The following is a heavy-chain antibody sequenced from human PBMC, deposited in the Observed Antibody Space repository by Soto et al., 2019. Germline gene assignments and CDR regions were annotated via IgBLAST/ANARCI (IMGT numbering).Heavy chain of an antibody. J-gene: IGHJ5*02. D-gene: IGHD6-13*01. V-gene: IGHV1-18*01. CDR1: GYTFTNFG. CDR3: AREPPRATAGLNYFDP. CDR2: ISAFNGHT. Sequence: QVQLVQSGTEVKEPGASVQISCKASGYTFTNFGISWVRQAPGQGLEWMGWISAFNGHTHYAQKFQVRVTLTTDTYTTTAFLELRSLRSDDTAVYFCAREPPRATAGLNYFDPWGQGALVSVSS.